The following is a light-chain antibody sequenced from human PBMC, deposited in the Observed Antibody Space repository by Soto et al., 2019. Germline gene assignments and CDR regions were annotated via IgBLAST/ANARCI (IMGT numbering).Light chain of an antibody. Sequence: EIVLTQSPGTLSLSPGERATLSCRASQSVSSNHLAWYPQRPGQSPRRLIFGASKRATGIPDRFSGSGSGTDFTLTISSLEPEDFAVYYCQQYGSTPYTFGQGTKLEIK. CDR3: QQYGSTPYT. J-gene: IGKJ2*01. CDR2: GAS. V-gene: IGKV3-20*01. CDR1: QSVSSNH.